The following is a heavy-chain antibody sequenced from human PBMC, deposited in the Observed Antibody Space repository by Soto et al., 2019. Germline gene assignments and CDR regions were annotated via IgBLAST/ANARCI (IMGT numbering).Heavy chain of an antibody. CDR2: IYDSGIT. CDR3: ARGQGAAAGHSNFDY. J-gene: IGHJ4*02. V-gene: IGHV4-30-2*01. D-gene: IGHD6-13*01. CDR1: GGSISGTTYS. Sequence: SETLSLTCAVSGGSISGTTYSWSWIRQPPGKGLEWIGYIYDSGITYYNPSLKSQFSISVDRSKNQFSLKLSSVTAADTAVYYCARGQGAAAGHSNFDYWGQGALVTVSS.